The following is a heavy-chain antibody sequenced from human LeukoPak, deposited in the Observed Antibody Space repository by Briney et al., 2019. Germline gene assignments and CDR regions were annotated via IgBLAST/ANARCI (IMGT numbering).Heavy chain of an antibody. CDR2: INPNSGGT. CDR1: GYTFTGYY. V-gene: IGHV1-2*02. D-gene: IGHD3-10*01. Sequence: ASVKVSCKASGYTFTGYYMHWVRQAPGQGLEWMGWINPNSGGTDYAQKFQGRVTMTRDTSISTAYMEVSRMRSDDTAVYYCARELWFGESPSLDYWGQGTLVTVSS. J-gene: IGHJ4*02. CDR3: ARELWFGESPSLDY.